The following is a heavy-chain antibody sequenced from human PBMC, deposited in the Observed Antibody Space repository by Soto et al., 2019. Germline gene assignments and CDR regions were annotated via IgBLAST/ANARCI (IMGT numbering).Heavy chain of an antibody. J-gene: IGHJ6*02. CDR1: GGTFSSYA. D-gene: IGHD6-6*01. Sequence: SVKVSCKASGGTFSSYAISWVREAPGQGLEWMGGIIPIFGTANYAQKFQGRVTITADESTSTAYMELSSLRSEDTAVYYCARVARGGMDVWGQGTTVTVSS. CDR2: IIPIFGTA. CDR3: ARVARGGMDV. V-gene: IGHV1-69*13.